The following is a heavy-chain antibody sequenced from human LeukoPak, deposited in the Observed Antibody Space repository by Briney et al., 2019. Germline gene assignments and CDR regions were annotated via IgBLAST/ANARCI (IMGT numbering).Heavy chain of an antibody. D-gene: IGHD3-9*01. CDR3: ARDDRLVTYYYYGMDV. CDR1: GFTFSDYY. Sequence: GGSLRLSCAASGFTFSDYYMSWIRQAPGKGLEWVSYISSSGSTIYYADSVKGRFTISRDNAKNSLYLQMNSLRAEDTAVYYCARDDRLVTYYYYGMDVWGQGTTVTVSS. V-gene: IGHV3-11*01. J-gene: IGHJ6*02. CDR2: ISSSGSTI.